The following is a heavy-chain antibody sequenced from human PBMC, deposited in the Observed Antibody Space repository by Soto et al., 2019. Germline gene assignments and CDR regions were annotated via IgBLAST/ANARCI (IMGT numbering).Heavy chain of an antibody. CDR3: ATSQKGYNWNYFDH. J-gene: IGHJ4*02. D-gene: IGHD1-20*01. Sequence: SETLSLTCAVSGASISGSYYYWAWLRQFPGKGPEWIGSVFYTGFTSYNPSLESRVSVSVDTSKSQFSLKLSAVTAADTAVYYCATSQKGYNWNYFDHWGQGALVTVSS. V-gene: IGHV4-39*01. CDR1: GASISGSYYY. CDR2: VFYTGFT.